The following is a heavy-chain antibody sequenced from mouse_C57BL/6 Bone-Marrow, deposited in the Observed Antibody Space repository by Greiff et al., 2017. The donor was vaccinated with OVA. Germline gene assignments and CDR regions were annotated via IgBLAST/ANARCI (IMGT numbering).Heavy chain of an antibody. CDR2: ISSGGDYI. Sequence: EVMLVESGEGLVKPGGSLKLSCAASGFTFSSYAMSWVRQTPEKRLEWVAYISSGGDYIYYADTVKGRFTISRDNARNTLYLQMSSLKSEDTAMYYCTRETLYYAMDYWGQGTSVTVSS. CDR1: GFTFSSYA. J-gene: IGHJ4*01. V-gene: IGHV5-9-1*02. CDR3: TRETLYYAMDY.